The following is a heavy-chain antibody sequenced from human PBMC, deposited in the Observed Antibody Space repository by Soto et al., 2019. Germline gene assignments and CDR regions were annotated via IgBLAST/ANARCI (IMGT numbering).Heavy chain of an antibody. Sequence: GGSLRLSCAASGFTFSSYGMHWVRQAPGKGLEWVAVISYDGSNKYYADSVKGRFTISRDNSKNTLYLQMNSLRAEDTAVYYCARSGSSWYIYYYYGMDVWGQGTTVTVSS. CDR3: ARSGSSWYIYYYYGMDV. CDR1: GFTFSSYG. CDR2: ISYDGSNK. D-gene: IGHD6-13*01. J-gene: IGHJ6*02. V-gene: IGHV3-30*03.